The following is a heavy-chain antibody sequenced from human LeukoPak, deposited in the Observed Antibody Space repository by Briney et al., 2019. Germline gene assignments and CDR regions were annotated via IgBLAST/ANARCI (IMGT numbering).Heavy chain of an antibody. J-gene: IGHJ4*02. Sequence: SQTLSLTCAVSGGSISSGGYSWSWIRQPPGTGLEWLGYIYHSGSTYYNPSLKSRVTISVDGSKNQFSLKLSSVTAADTAVYYCARVGGDYVLLDYWGQGTLVTVSS. V-gene: IGHV4-30-2*01. CDR1: GGSISSGGYS. CDR2: IYHSGST. D-gene: IGHD4-17*01. CDR3: ARVGGDYVLLDY.